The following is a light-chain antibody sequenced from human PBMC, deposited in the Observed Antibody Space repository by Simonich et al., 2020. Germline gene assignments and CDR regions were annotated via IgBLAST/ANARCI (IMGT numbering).Light chain of an antibody. CDR3: QQYYSTPPT. Sequence: DIVMTQSPDSLAVSLGERATINCKYHPMVFYSSNNKTYLAWYQQKPGQPPKLLIYWESTRESGVPDRFSGSGSGTDFTLTISSLQAEDVAVYYGQQYYSTPPTFGQGTKVEIK. V-gene: IGKV4-1*01. J-gene: IGKJ1*01. CDR1: PMVFYSSNNKTY. CDR2: WES.